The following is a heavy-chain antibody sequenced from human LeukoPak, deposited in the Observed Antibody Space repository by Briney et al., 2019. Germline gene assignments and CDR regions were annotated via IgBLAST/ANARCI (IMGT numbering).Heavy chain of an antibody. CDR1: GFTFSTSG. CDR3: ARGTEFAFGGVVADYHYYGMDV. Sequence: PGGSLRLSCAASGFTFSTSGMHWVRQTPGKGLEWVAVIWADGSDKYYGDSGKGRFTISRDNSKNTLYLQMNSLRAEDTAVYYCARGTEFAFGGVVADYHYYGMDVWGQGTTVTVSS. D-gene: IGHD3-16*02. J-gene: IGHJ6*02. V-gene: IGHV3-33*01. CDR2: IWADGSDK.